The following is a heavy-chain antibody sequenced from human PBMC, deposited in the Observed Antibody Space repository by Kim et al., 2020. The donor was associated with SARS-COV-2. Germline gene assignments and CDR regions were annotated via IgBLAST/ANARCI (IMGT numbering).Heavy chain of an antibody. CDR2: SYI. V-gene: IGHV3-21*01. Sequence: SYIYYADSVKGRFTISRDNAKNSLYLQMNSLRAEDPAVYYCATPPGVVAYWGQGTLVTVSS. D-gene: IGHD2-15*01. CDR3: ATPPGVVAY. J-gene: IGHJ4*02.